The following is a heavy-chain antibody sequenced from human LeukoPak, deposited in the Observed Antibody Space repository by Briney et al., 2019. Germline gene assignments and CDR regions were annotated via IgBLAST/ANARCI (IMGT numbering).Heavy chain of an antibody. CDR3: AKDMAVGATGPYYFDY. V-gene: IGHV3-33*06. CDR2: IWYDGSNK. Sequence: PGRSLRLSCAASGFTFSSYGMHWVRQAPGKGLGWVAVIWYDGSNKYYADSVKGRFTISRDNSKNTLYLQMNSLRAEDTAVYYCAKDMAVGATGPYYFDYWGQGTLVTVSS. D-gene: IGHD1-26*01. J-gene: IGHJ4*02. CDR1: GFTFSSYG.